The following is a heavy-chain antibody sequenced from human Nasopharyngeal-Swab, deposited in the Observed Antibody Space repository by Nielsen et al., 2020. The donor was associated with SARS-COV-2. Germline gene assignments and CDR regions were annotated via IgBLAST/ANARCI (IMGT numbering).Heavy chain of an antibody. CDR1: GFSLSTSGMC. Sequence: SGPTLVKPTQTLTLTCTFSGFSLSTSGMCVSWIRQPPGKALEWLALIDWDDDKYYSTSLKTRLTISKDTSKNQVVLTMTNMDPVDTATYYCARMEKYYYGSGSYYYYYYGMDVWGQGTTVTFSS. CDR2: IDWDDDK. V-gene: IGHV2-70*01. D-gene: IGHD3-10*01. J-gene: IGHJ6*02. CDR3: ARMEKYYYGSGSYYYYYYGMDV.